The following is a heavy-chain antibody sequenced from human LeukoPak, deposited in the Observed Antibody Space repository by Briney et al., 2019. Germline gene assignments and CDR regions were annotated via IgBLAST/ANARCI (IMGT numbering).Heavy chain of an antibody. J-gene: IGHJ4*02. Sequence: PSETLSLTCTVSGDSISTYSYYWGWIRQSPGKGLEWIGAFYHSGSTYYNPSLKSRVTISVDTSKNQFSLKLSSVTAADTAVYYCARVKLRGIAAAGPIDYWGQGTLVTVSS. CDR1: GDSISTYSYY. CDR3: ARVKLRGIAAAGPIDY. CDR2: FYHSGST. V-gene: IGHV4-39*07. D-gene: IGHD6-13*01.